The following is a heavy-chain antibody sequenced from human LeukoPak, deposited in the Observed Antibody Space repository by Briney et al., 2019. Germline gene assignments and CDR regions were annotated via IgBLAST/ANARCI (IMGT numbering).Heavy chain of an antibody. CDR1: GFTFSSYS. CDR3: ARGSTTVTTRGIFDY. V-gene: IGHV3-21*01. J-gene: IGHJ4*02. Sequence: GGSLRLSCAASGFTFSSYSTNWVRQAPGKGLEWVSSISSSSSYIYYADSVKGRFTISRDNAKNSLYLQMNSLRAEDTAVYYCARGSTTVTTRGIFDYWGQGTLVTVSS. D-gene: IGHD4-17*01. CDR2: ISSSSSYI.